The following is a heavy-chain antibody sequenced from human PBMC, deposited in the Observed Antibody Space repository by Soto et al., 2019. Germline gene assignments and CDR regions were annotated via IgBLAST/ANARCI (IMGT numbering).Heavy chain of an antibody. D-gene: IGHD4-17*01. V-gene: IGHV4-39*02. Sequence: SETLSLTCTVSGGSISSSSYYWGWIRQPPGKGLEWIGSIYYSGSTYYNPSLKSRVTISVDTSKNQFSLKLSSVTAADTAVYYCARDEGDYVHRIASDYFDYWGQGTLVTVSS. CDR1: GGSISSSSYY. CDR3: ARDEGDYVHRIASDYFDY. CDR2: IYYSGST. J-gene: IGHJ4*02.